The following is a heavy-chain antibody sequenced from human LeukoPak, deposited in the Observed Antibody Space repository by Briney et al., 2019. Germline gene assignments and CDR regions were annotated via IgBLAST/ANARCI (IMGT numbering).Heavy chain of an antibody. V-gene: IGHV4-59*08. J-gene: IGHJ4*02. CDR1: GRYISSYY. CDR2: IYYSGST. CDR3: ARRASSGYYYIDY. D-gene: IGHD3-22*01. Sequence: PAETLSLTCTLSGRYISSYYLRWIRQPPGKGLDGIGYIYYSGSTNYNPSLKSRVTISVDTSKNQFSLQLSSVTAADTAVYYCARRASSGYYYIDYWGQGTLVTVSS.